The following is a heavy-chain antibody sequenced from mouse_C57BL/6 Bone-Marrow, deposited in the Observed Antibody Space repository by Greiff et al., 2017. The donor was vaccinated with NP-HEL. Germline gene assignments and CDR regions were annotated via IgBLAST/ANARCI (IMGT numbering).Heavy chain of an antibody. CDR3: VITTVPHWYFDV. CDR1: GYTFTDYE. J-gene: IGHJ1*03. D-gene: IGHD1-1*01. Sequence: SGAELVRPGASVTLSCKASGYTFTDYEMHWVKQTPVHGLEWIGAIDPETGGTAYNQKFKGKAILTADKSSSTAYMELRSLTSEDSAVYYCVITTVPHWYFDVWGTGTTVTVSS. V-gene: IGHV1-15*01. CDR2: IDPETGGT.